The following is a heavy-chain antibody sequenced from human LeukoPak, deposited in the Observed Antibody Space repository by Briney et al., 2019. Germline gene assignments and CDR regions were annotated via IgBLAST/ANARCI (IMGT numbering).Heavy chain of an antibody. CDR2: IYSGDNT. CDR1: GFTVSTNY. D-gene: IGHD2-2*01. Sequence: GGSLRLSCAASGFTVSTNYMSWVRQAAGKGLEWVSFIYSGDNTYYADSVKGRFTISRDNSRNTLYLQMNTLRAEDTAVIYCARGRKYCSSTSSCYAGDFDYWGQGTLVTVSS. V-gene: IGHV3-66*01. J-gene: IGHJ4*02. CDR3: ARGRKYCSSTSSCYAGDFDY.